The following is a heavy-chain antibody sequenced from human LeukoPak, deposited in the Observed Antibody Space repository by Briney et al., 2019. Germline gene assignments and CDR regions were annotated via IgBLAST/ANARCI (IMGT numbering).Heavy chain of an antibody. CDR3: AKDRRGNWNYVGHFDH. V-gene: IGHV3-23*01. J-gene: IGHJ4*02. D-gene: IGHD1-7*01. CDR1: TSSNYY. CDR2: IREGGGST. Sequence: TSSNYYWGWIRQAPGRGLEWVSIIREGGGSTRYADSVKGRFTISRDNSMNTLYLQMDSLRAEDTAVYYCAKDRRGNWNYVGHFDHWGQGTLVPVSS.